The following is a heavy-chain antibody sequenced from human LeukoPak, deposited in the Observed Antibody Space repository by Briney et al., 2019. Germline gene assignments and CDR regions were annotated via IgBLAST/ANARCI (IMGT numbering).Heavy chain of an antibody. CDR1: GYTLTGHY. CDR2: INPNTGAT. CDR3: ASVGVVADYGLDV. Sequence: ASVKVSCKAAGYTLTGHYLHWVRQAPGQGLELMGWINPNTGATTYAQRFQGRGTLTRDTSISTAYMDLSRLRPDDTAVYYCASVGVVADYGLDVWGQGNTVTVSS. D-gene: IGHD2-15*01. V-gene: IGHV1-2*02. J-gene: IGHJ6*02.